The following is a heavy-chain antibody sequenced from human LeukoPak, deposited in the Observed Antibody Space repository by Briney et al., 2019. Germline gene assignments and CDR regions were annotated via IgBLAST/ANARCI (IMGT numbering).Heavy chain of an antibody. CDR3: ARDSCSSTSCRKKFDN. CDR2: IYFSGST. V-gene: IGHV4-39*07. D-gene: IGHD2-2*01. Sequence: SETLSLTCTVSGDSISSANYYWGWVRQPPGKGLEWIGSIYFSGSTYYNPSLKSRVTISVEASKVQFSLKLSSVTAADTAVYYCARDSCSSTSCRKKFDNWGQGTLVTVSS. J-gene: IGHJ4*02. CDR1: GDSISSANYY.